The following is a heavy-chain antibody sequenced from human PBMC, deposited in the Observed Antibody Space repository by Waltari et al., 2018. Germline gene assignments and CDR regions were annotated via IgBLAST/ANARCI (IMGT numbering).Heavy chain of an antibody. CDR1: GGSFSGSY. CDR3: ARDLLTSVLRYFDRGFDP. V-gene: IGHV4-34*01. D-gene: IGHD3-9*01. CDR2: INHSGST. Sequence: QVQLQQWGAGLLKPSETLSLTCAVYGGSFSGSYWSWIRQPPGKGLEWIGEINHSGSTNYNPSLKSRVTISVDTSKNQFSLKLSSVTAADTAVYYCARDLLTSVLRYFDRGFDPWGQGTLVTVSS. J-gene: IGHJ5*02.